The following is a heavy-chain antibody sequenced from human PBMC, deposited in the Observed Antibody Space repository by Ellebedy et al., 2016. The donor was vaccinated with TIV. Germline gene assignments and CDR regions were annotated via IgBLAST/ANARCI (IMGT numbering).Heavy chain of an antibody. Sequence: MPSETLSLTCTVSGYSISRGYYWGWIRQPPGKGPEWIGNIYHSGNTYYNPSLKNRVTISVDTSKNQFSLKLSSVTAADTAVYYCAKDALITTIIGRGGWFDPWGQGTLVTVSS. V-gene: IGHV4-38-2*02. J-gene: IGHJ5*02. D-gene: IGHD3-22*01. CDR3: AKDALITTIIGRGGWFDP. CDR1: GYSISRGYY. CDR2: IYHSGNT.